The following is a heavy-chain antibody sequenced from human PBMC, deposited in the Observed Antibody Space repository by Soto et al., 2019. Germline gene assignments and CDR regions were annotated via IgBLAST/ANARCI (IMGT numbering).Heavy chain of an antibody. Sequence: QVPLVQSGAEVKKPGASVKVSCKASGYTFTSYGISWVRQAPGQGLEWMGWISAYNGNTNYAQKLQGRVTMTTDTSTSTAYMELRSLRSDDTAVYYCARDQMGYCSGGSCYSPRYWGQGTLVTVSS. J-gene: IGHJ4*02. CDR3: ARDQMGYCSGGSCYSPRY. CDR1: GYTFTSYG. D-gene: IGHD2-15*01. CDR2: ISAYNGNT. V-gene: IGHV1-18*01.